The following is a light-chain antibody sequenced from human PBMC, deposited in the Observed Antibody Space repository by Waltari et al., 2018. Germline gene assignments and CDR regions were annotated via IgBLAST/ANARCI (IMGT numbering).Light chain of an antibody. CDR1: SGSLASNY. J-gene: IGLJ3*02. Sequence: NFMLTQPHSASESPGKTVTISCTRTSGSLASNYLQWYQQRPGSSPTPVIFEDDQRPSGVPDRFSGSIDSSSNSASLTISGLKTEDEADYYCQSYDSSDLWVFGGGTRLTVI. V-gene: IGLV6-57*01. CDR3: QSYDSSDLWV. CDR2: EDD.